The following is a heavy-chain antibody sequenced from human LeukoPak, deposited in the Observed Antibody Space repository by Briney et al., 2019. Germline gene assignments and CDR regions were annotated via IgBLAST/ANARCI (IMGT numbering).Heavy chain of an antibody. CDR3: AKVAAGTLIDV. D-gene: IGHD1/OR15-1a*01. Sequence: GGSLRLSCAASGFTLSSYAMSWVRQAPGKGLEWVSVISGSGGGTYYADSVKGRLTISRDNFKNTLYLQMNSLRAEDTAIYYCAKVAAGTLIDVWGQGTTVTVSS. V-gene: IGHV3-23*01. CDR2: ISGSGGGT. J-gene: IGHJ6*02. CDR1: GFTLSSYA.